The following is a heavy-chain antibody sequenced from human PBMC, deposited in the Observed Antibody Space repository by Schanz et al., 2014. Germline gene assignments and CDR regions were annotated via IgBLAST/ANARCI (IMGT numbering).Heavy chain of an antibody. D-gene: IGHD1-1*01. J-gene: IGHJ5*02. CDR1: GFTFSDHY. V-gene: IGHV3-11*01. CDR3: VRDAYLQIRGTVFDT. CDR2: ISNTATFI. Sequence: QVQLVESGGGLVKPGGSLRLSCAASGFTFSDHYMAWIRQAPGKGLEWVSIISNTATFIYYADAARGRFVISRDNAKSSLFLQMKGLRAEDTAVYYCVRDAYLQIRGTVFDTWGPGNLVTVSS.